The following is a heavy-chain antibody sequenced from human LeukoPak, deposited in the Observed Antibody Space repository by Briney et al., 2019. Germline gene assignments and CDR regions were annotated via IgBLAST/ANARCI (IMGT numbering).Heavy chain of an antibody. CDR1: GFTFSSYA. D-gene: IGHD3-9*01. CDR2: ISYDGSNK. J-gene: IGHJ3*02. CDR3: ARSAVLRHFDWSPLQAFDI. V-gene: IGHV3-30-3*01. Sequence: GRSLRLSCAASGFTFSSYAMHWVRQAPGKGLEWVAVISYDGSNKYYADSVKGRFTISRDNSKNTLYLQMNSLRAEDTAVYYCARSAVLRHFDWSPLQAFDIWGQGTMVTVSS.